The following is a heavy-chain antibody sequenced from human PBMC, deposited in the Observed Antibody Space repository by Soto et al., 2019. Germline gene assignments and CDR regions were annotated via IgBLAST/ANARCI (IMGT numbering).Heavy chain of an antibody. CDR1: GYTFTSYG. D-gene: IGHD2-2*01. Sequence: QVQLVQSGAEVKKPGASVKVSCKASGYTFTSYGISWVRQAPGQGLEWMGWISAYNGNTNYAQKLQGRVTMTTDTSTSTAYMELRSLRSDDTAVYYCARVKSSPPDYYYYGMDVWGQGTTVCVSS. V-gene: IGHV1-18*01. J-gene: IGHJ6*02. CDR3: ARVKSSPPDYYYYGMDV. CDR2: ISAYNGNT.